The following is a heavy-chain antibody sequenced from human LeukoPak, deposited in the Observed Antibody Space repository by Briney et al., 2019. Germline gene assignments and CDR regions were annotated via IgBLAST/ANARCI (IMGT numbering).Heavy chain of an antibody. V-gene: IGHV3-15*01. D-gene: IGHD3-10*01. CDR1: AFIFSNAW. Sequence: GGSLRLSCAASAFIFSNAWMSWVRQAPGKGPEWVGRIKTKTDGGTADYAAPVKGRFTISRDDSKNTLHLQMNSLKTEDTAVYYCTQWAFGSGSYYRDWGQGTLVTVSS. CDR2: IKTKTDGGTA. CDR3: TQWAFGSGSYYRD. J-gene: IGHJ4*02.